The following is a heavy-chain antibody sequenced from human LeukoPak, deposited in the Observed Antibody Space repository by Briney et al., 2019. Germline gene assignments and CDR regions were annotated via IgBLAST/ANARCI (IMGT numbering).Heavy chain of an antibody. CDR3: TREAVVRETDY. CDR2: IRSKAYGGTT. V-gene: IGHV3-49*03. Sequence: GGSLRLSCTASGSTFGDYAMSWFRQAPGKGLEWVGFIRSKAYGGTTEYAASVKGRFTISRDDSKSIAYLQMNSLKTEDTAVYYCTREAVVRETDYWGQGTLVTVSS. D-gene: IGHD4-23*01. J-gene: IGHJ4*02. CDR1: GSTFGDYA.